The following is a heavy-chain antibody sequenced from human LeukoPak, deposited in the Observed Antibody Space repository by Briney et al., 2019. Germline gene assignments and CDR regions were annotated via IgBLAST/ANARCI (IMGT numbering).Heavy chain of an antibody. CDR1: GYSFTSHY. CDR2: INPRDTAT. Sequence: GASVKVSCKASGYSFTSHYMHWVRQAPGQGLEWMGLINPRDTATRYAESFQGRLTLTRDLSTSTDYMELSSLRSDDTAVYFCARDTSEGDYAWWFDPWGQGTLVTVSS. V-gene: IGHV1-46*01. D-gene: IGHD3-16*01. J-gene: IGHJ5*02. CDR3: ARDTSEGDYAWWFDP.